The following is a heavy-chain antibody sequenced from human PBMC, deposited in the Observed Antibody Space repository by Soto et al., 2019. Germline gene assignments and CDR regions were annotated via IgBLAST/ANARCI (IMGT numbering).Heavy chain of an antibody. CDR2: MNPNSGNT. J-gene: IGHJ5*02. CDR1: GYTFTSYD. CDR3: AGGGSSWSQYNWFDP. V-gene: IGHV1-8*01. Sequence: QVQLVQSGAEVKKPGASVKVSCKASGYTFTSYDINWVRQATGQGLEWMGWMNPNSGNTGYAQKFQGRVTMTRNTSXXTAAMELSSLRSEDTAVYYCAGGGSSWSQYNWFDPWGQGTLVTVSS. D-gene: IGHD6-13*01.